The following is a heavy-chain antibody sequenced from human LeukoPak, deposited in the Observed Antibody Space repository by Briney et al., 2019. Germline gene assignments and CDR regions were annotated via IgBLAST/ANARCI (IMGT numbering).Heavy chain of an antibody. CDR1: GYTFTDYD. CDR2: INTNTGNP. CDR3: ATHREGFDY. V-gene: IGHV7-4-1*02. D-gene: IGHD1-26*01. Sequence: ASVRVSCKTSGYTFTDYDITWVRQAPGQGLEWMGWINTNTGNPTYAQGFTGRFVFSLDTSVSTAYLQISSLKAEDTAVYYCATHREGFDYWGQGTLVTVSS. J-gene: IGHJ4*02.